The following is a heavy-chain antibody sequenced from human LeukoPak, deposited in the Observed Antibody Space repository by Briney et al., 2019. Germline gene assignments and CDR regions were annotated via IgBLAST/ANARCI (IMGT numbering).Heavy chain of an antibody. CDR2: ISSSSSYT. Sequence: GGSLRLSCAASGFTFSTCTMSWIRQAPGKGLEWVSYISSSSSYTNYADSVKGRFTISRDNAKNSLYLQMNSLRAEDTAVYYCARDPLFYYGSGPGAFDIWGQGTMVTVSS. V-gene: IGHV3-11*06. CDR1: GFTFSTCT. J-gene: IGHJ3*02. CDR3: ARDPLFYYGSGPGAFDI. D-gene: IGHD3-10*01.